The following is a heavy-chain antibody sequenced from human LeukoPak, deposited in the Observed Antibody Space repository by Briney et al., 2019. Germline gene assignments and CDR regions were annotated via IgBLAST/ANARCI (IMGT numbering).Heavy chain of an antibody. Sequence: PSETLSLTCAVYGGSFSGYYWSWIRQPPGKGLEWIGEINHSGSTNYNPSLKSRVTISVDTSKNQFSLKLSSVTAADTAVYYCAALYYDFSFWGQGTQVTVSS. CDR1: GGSFSGYY. V-gene: IGHV4-34*01. CDR3: AALYYDFSF. CDR2: INHSGST. D-gene: IGHD3-3*01. J-gene: IGHJ4*02.